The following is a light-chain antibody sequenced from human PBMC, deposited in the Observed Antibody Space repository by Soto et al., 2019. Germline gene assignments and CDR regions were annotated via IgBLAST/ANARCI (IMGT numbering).Light chain of an antibody. CDR2: QDS. V-gene: IGLV3-1*01. CDR3: QAWDSSTAGV. J-gene: IGLJ1*01. CDR1: KLGDKY. Sequence: SYELTHPPSVSVSPGQTASIPCSGDKLGDKYACWYQQKPGQSPVLVIYQDSKRPSGIPERFSGSNSGNTATLTISGTQAMDEADYYCQAWDSSTAGVFGTGTKLTVL.